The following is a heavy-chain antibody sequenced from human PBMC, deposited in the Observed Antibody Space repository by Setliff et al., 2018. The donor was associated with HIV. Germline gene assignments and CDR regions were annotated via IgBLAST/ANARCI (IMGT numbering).Heavy chain of an antibody. CDR1: GGSISSNSYY. D-gene: IGHD5-12*01. CDR2: IDYSGST. Sequence: SETLSLTCTVSGGSISSNSYYWGWIRQPPGKGLEWMGSIDYSGSTYYNPSLKSRVTISVDTSKNQFSLKLGSVTAADTAVYYCARQGGYSGYGFYYYYYYMDVWGKGTTVTVSS. CDR3: ARQGGYSGYGFYYYYYYMDV. J-gene: IGHJ6*03. V-gene: IGHV4-39*01.